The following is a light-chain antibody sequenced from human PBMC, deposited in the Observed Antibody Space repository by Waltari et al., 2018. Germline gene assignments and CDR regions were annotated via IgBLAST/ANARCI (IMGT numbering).Light chain of an antibody. V-gene: IGLV1-44*01. CDR3: AAWDDRLHGYV. CDR1: TFNFGSNT. CDR2: STN. Sequence: QSVLTQPPSASGTPGQRVTISCSGRTFNFGSNTVSWFQQVPNMAPQLLISSTNQRPSGVPERFSGSKAGTSASLAISGLQSDDEADYYCAAWDDRLHGYVFGPGTRVTV. J-gene: IGLJ1*01.